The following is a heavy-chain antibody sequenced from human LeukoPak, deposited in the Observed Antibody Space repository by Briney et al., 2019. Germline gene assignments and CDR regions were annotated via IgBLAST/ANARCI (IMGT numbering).Heavy chain of an antibody. J-gene: IGHJ4*02. D-gene: IGHD4-17*01. Sequence: PGGSLRLSCAASGFTFSSYDMSWVRQAPGKGLEWISYISSGGSSIYYADSVKGRFTISRDNAKNSLYLQMNSLRAEDTAVYYCARDNGDSSDYWGQGTLVTVSS. CDR3: ARDNGDSSDY. CDR1: GFTFSSYD. V-gene: IGHV3-48*03. CDR2: ISSGGSSI.